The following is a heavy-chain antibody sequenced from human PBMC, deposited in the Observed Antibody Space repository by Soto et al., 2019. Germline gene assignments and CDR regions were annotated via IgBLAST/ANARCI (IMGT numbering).Heavy chain of an antibody. CDR3: TTDPGDYEDF. Sequence: EAQLVESGGDMVKPGGCLRLSCEVSGINFINAWMSWVRQAPGKGLEWVGRIKNRVDGGAADYAAPVRGRFTISRDDLSDTLFLQMNNLEAEDTAVYYCTTDPGDYEDFWGQGTLVTVSS. CDR2: IKNRVDGGAA. J-gene: IGHJ4*02. V-gene: IGHV3-15*01. CDR1: GINFINAW. D-gene: IGHD4-17*01.